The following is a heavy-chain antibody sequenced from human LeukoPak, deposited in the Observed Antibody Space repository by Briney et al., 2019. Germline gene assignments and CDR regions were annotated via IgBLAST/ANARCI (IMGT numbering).Heavy chain of an antibody. CDR2: IYPGDSDT. V-gene: IGHV5-51*01. CDR1: GYRFSSHW. D-gene: IGHD5-12*01. J-gene: IGHJ4*02. Sequence: GEFLKISCKASGYRFSSHWVGWVRQMPGKGLEWMGMIYPGDSDTRYSPSFQGQVTISADKSLTTAYLQWSSLEASDTAMYYCGRHSRGFSGYEYFFDYWGQGTLVTVSS. CDR3: GRHSRGFSGYEYFFDY.